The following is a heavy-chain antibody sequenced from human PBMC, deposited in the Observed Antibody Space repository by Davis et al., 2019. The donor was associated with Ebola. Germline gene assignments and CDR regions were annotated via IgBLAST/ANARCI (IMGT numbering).Heavy chain of an antibody. D-gene: IGHD6-19*01. CDR3: ARDRVAVAAPYYYYGMDV. V-gene: IGHV3-30*03. J-gene: IGHJ6*04. CDR2: ISYDGSNK. Sequence: PGGSLRLSCAASGFTFSNYGMHWVRQAPGKGLEWVAVISYDGSNKYYADSVKGRFTISRDNSKNTLYLQMNSLRAEDTAVYYCARDRVAVAAPYYYYGMDVWGKGTTVTVSS. CDR1: GFTFSNYG.